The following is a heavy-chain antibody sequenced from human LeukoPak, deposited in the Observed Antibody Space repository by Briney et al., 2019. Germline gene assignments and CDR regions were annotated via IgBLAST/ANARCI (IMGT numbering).Heavy chain of an antibody. CDR2: IYYSGST. D-gene: IGHD2-2*01. CDR1: GGSISSYY. J-gene: IGHJ6*02. CDR3: ARGVTDIVVVPAAIGWGYYYYGMDV. V-gene: IGHV4-59*01. Sequence: KPSETLSLTCTVSGGSISSYYWSWIRQPPGKGLEWIGYIYYSGSTNYNPSLKSRVTISVDTSKNQFSLKLSSVTAADTAVYYCARGVTDIVVVPAAIGWGYYYYGMDVWGQGTTVTASS.